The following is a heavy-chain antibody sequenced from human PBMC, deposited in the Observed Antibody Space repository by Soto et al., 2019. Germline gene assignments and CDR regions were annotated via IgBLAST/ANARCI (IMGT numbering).Heavy chain of an antibody. CDR3: ASRDDYGVSNWTGPFDY. D-gene: IGHD4-17*01. CDR1: SGSISSSNW. V-gene: IGHV4-4*02. J-gene: IGHJ4*02. CDR2: IYHSGST. Sequence: QVQLQESGPGLVKPSGTLSLTCAVSSGSISSSNWWSWVRQPPGKGLEWIGEIYHSGSTNYNPSLKSRVTISVDKSKNQFSLKLSSVTAADTAVYYCASRDDYGVSNWTGPFDYWGQGTLVTVSS.